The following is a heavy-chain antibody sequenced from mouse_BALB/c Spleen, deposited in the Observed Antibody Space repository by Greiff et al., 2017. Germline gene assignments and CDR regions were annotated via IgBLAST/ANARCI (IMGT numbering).Heavy chain of an antibody. CDR2: ITSDSGCT. Sequence: EVHLVESGGGLVQPGESLKLSCESNEYEFPSHYMYWVRKTPAQRLELVAAITSDSGCTYYPDTMERRFIISRDNTKKNLYLQMRSLGSEDTALDNCARNDGNYRALDYGGQGTLVTVSA. CDR1: EYEFPSHY. J-gene: IGHJ3*01. V-gene: IGHV5-2*01. CDR3: ARNDGNYRALDY. D-gene: IGHD2-1*01.